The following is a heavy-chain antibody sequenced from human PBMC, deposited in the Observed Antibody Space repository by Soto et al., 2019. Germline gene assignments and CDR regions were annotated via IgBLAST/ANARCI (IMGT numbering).Heavy chain of an antibody. CDR3: ARRVRGAHDY. CDR1: GGSISSSSYY. J-gene: IGHJ4*02. V-gene: IGHV4-39*01. D-gene: IGHD3-10*01. Sequence: QLQLQESGPGLVKPSETLSLTCTVSGGSISSSSYYWGWIRQPPGKGLEWIGSIYYSGSTYYNPSLKSRVTISVDTSKNQFSVKLSSVTAADTAVYYCARRVRGAHDYWGQGTLVTVSS. CDR2: IYYSGST.